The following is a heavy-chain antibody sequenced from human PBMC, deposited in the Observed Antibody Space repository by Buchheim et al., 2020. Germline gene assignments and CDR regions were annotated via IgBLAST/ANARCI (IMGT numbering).Heavy chain of an antibody. D-gene: IGHD2-2*01. CDR1: GGTFSSYA. V-gene: IGHV1-69*01. CDR3: ARTYDIVVVPAAILYYYYGMDV. Sequence: QVQLVQSGAEVKKPGSSVKVSCKASGGTFSSYAISWVRQAPGQGLEWMGGIIPIFGTANYAQKFQGRVTITADDSPSTAYMELSSLRSEDTAVYYYARTYDIVVVPAAILYYYYGMDVWGQGTT. CDR2: IIPIFGTA. J-gene: IGHJ6*02.